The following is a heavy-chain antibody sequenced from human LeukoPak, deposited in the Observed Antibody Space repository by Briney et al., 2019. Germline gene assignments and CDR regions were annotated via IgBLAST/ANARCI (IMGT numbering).Heavy chain of an antibody. V-gene: IGHV4-34*01. D-gene: IGHD2-15*01. CDR3: ARNSPRYCSGGSCSPPFDY. CDR1: GGSFSGYY. J-gene: IGHJ4*02. Sequence: PSETLSLTCAVFGGSFSGYYWNWIRQPPGKGLEWIGQINPSRNTNYNPSLKSRVTISVDTSKNQFSLKLSSVTAADTAVYYCARNSPRYCSGGSCSPPFDYGGRGTLVTVS. CDR2: INPSRNT.